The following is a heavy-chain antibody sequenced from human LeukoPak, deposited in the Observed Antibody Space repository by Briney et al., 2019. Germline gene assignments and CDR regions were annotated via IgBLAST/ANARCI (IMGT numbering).Heavy chain of an antibody. V-gene: IGHV3-30*02. CDR2: IRYDRSNK. Sequence: PGGSLRLSCAASGFTFSSYGMHWVRQAPGKVLEWVAFIRYDRSNKYYADSVKGRFTISRDNAKNSVYLEMNSLRAEDTAVYYCARSGRGYDDAFDIWGQGTMVTVSS. CDR3: ARSGRGYDDAFDI. CDR1: GFTFSSYG. J-gene: IGHJ3*02. D-gene: IGHD5-12*01.